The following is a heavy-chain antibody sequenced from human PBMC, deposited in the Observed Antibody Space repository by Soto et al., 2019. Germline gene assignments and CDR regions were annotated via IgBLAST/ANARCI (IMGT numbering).Heavy chain of an antibody. Sequence: SVTRSLICPVSGCSISIGDYYWRWIPQPPGNCLEWIGYIYYSGSTYYNPSLKSRVTISVDTSKNQFSLKLSSVTAADTAVYYCARASLEIFGVVNLANWFDPWGQGTLVTVSS. CDR3: ARASLEIFGVVNLANWFDP. D-gene: IGHD3-3*01. CDR2: IYYSGST. J-gene: IGHJ5*02. CDR1: GCSISIGDYY. V-gene: IGHV4-30-4*01.